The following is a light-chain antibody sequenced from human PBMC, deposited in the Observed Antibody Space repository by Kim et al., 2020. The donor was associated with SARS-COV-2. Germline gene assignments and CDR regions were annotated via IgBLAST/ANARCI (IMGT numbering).Light chain of an antibody. CDR1: QDIRND. CDR3: LQHSTYPIT. CDR2: GAS. V-gene: IGKV1-17*01. J-gene: IGKJ5*01. Sequence: ASEGDRVTITCRARQDIRNDLGWYQQNPGRAPKRLIYGASSLQSGVPSRFSGSGSGTEFTLTISSVQPEDFATYFCLQHSTYPITFGQGTRLEIK.